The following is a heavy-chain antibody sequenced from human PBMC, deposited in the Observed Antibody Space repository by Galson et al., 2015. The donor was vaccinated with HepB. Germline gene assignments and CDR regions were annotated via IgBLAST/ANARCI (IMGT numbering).Heavy chain of an antibody. CDR1: GYTFTSYG. J-gene: IGHJ4*02. CDR2: ISAYNGNT. CDR3: AREMRGYSSGWYELCYFDY. Sequence: SVKVSCKASGYTFTSYGISWVRQAPGQGLEWMGWISAYNGNTNYAQKLQGRVTMTTDTSTSTAYMELRSLRSDDTAVYYCAREMRGYSSGWYELCYFDYWGQGTLVTVSS. D-gene: IGHD6-19*01. V-gene: IGHV1-18*01.